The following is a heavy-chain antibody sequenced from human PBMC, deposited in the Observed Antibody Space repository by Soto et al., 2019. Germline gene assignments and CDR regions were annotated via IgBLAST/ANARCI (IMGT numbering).Heavy chain of an antibody. CDR1: GFSFSTYD. D-gene: IGHD5-12*01. J-gene: IGHJ6*02. CDR2: ISGGSSRI. CDR3: ARVIYGGWSTIKDYYYYAMDV. V-gene: IGHV3-48*02. Sequence: LRLSCAASGFSFSTYDMNWVRQAPGKGLEWVSYISGGSSRIFYADSVKGRFTISRDNAKNSLYLQMDSLRDEDTGVYYCARVIYGGWSTIKDYYYYAMDVWGQGTTVTVS.